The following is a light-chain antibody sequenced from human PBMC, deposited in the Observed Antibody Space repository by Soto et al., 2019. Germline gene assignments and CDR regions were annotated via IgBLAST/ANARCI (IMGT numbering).Light chain of an antibody. J-gene: IGKJ1*01. V-gene: IGKV3-11*01. CDR1: QSVSSY. CDR2: DAS. Sequence: EIVLTQSPATLSLSPGERATLSCRASQSVSSYLAWYQQKPGQAPRLLIYDASNRATGIPARFSGSGSGTDFTLTISSLEPEDFAVYYCQQRSNWPRGWTFGQGTKVEIQ. CDR3: QQRSNWPRGWT.